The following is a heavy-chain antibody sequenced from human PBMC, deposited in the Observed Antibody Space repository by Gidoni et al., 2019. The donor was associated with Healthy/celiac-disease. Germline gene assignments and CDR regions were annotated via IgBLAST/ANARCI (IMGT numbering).Heavy chain of an antibody. CDR3: AREFSNTRGYSYGALDY. J-gene: IGHJ4*02. CDR1: GSTFSRYG. V-gene: IGHV3-33*01. Sequence: QVQLVEYGGGVVQPGRSLRLSCAASGSTFSRYGMHWVRQAPGTGLEWVAVIWYDGSNKYYADSVKGRFTISRDNSKNTLYLQMNSLRAEDTAVYYCAREFSNTRGYSYGALDYWGQGTLVTVSS. CDR2: IWYDGSNK. D-gene: IGHD5-18*01.